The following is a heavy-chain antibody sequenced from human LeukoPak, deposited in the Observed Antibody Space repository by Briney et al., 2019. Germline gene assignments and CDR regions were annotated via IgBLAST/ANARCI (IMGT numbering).Heavy chain of an antibody. CDR3: ARRSTGVVTASLDY. V-gene: IGHV1-24*01. CDR2: FDPEDGET. D-gene: IGHD2-21*02. J-gene: IGHJ4*02. Sequence: GASVKVSCKVSGYTLTELSMHWVRQAPGKGLEWMGGFDPEDGETIYAQKFQGRVTMTEDTSTDTAYMELSRLRSDDTAVYYCARRSTGVVTASLDYWGQGTLVTVSS. CDR1: GYTLTELS.